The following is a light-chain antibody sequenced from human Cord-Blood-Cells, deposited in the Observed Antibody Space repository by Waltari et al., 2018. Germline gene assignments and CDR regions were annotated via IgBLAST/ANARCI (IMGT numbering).Light chain of an antibody. Sequence: DLQTTQSPSTLSASVGDRVTITCRASQSISSWLAWYQQKPGKAPKLLIYDASSLESGVPSRFSGSGSGTEFTLTISSLQPDDFATYYCQQYNSWTFGQGTKVEIK. J-gene: IGKJ1*01. V-gene: IGKV1-5*01. CDR2: DAS. CDR3: QQYNSWT. CDR1: QSISSW.